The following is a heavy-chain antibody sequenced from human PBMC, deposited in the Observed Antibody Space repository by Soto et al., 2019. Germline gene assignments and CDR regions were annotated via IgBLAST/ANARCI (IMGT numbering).Heavy chain of an antibody. CDR1: GYTFTSYG. CDR3: ARAEATWFRGVYYYDSSGYRPDP. CDR2: ISAYNGNT. J-gene: IGHJ5*02. D-gene: IGHD3-22*01. V-gene: IGHV1-18*04. Sequence: ASVKVSCKASGYTFTSYGTSWVRQAPGQGLEWMGWISAYNGNTNYAQKLQGRVTMTTDTSTSTAYMELRSLRSDDTAVYYCARAEATWFRGVYYYDSSGYRPDPWGQGXLVTVSS.